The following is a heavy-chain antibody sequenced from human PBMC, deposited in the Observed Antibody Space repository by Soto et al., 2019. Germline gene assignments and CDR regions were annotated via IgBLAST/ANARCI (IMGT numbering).Heavy chain of an antibody. Sequence: GGSLRVSCAASGFTFSSYSMNWVRQAPGKGLEWVSSISSSSSYIYYADSVKGRFTISRDNAKNSLYLQMNSLRAEDTAVYYCARGEAPRYSSSPGYWGQGTLVTVSS. CDR3: ARGEAPRYSSSPGY. CDR1: GFTFSSYS. V-gene: IGHV3-21*01. D-gene: IGHD6-13*01. CDR2: ISSSSSYI. J-gene: IGHJ4*02.